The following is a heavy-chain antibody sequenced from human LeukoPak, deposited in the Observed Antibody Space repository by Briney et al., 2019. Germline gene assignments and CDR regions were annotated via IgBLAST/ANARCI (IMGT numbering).Heavy chain of an antibody. CDR1: GFTFSSYW. Sequence: GGPLRLSCAASGFTFSSYWMNWVRQAPGKGLVWVSRITSDGSSTTYADSVKGRFSISRDNAKNTLYLQMNSLRVEDTAVYYCARGRPHGNDYWGQGTLVTVSS. D-gene: IGHD4-23*01. CDR3: ARGRPHGNDY. CDR2: ITSDGSST. V-gene: IGHV3-74*01. J-gene: IGHJ4*02.